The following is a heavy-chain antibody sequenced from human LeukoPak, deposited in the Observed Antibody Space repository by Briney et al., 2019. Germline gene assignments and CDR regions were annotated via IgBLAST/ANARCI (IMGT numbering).Heavy chain of an antibody. V-gene: IGHV4-34*01. D-gene: IGHD6-6*01. CDR1: GGSFSGYY. J-gene: IGHJ4*02. CDR3: ARGSEYSSSSNFDY. CDR2: INHSGGT. Sequence: SETLSLTCAVYGGSFSGYYWSWIRQPPGKGLEWIGEINHSGGTNYNPSLKSRVTISVDTSKNQFSLKLSSVTAADTAVYYCARGSEYSSSSNFDYWGQGTLVTVSS.